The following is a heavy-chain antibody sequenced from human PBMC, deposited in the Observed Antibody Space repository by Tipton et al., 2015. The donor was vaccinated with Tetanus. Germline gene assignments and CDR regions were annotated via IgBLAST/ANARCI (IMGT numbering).Heavy chain of an antibody. J-gene: IGHJ4*02. V-gene: IGHV1-2*02. Sequence: QSGAEVKKPGASVKVSCKASGYTFTGYYMHWVRQAPGQGLEWMGWINPNSGGTNYAQKFQGRVTMTRDTSISTAYMEVSRLRSDDTAIYYCARGMDYGRSGIDDFWGQGTLVTVSS. D-gene: IGHD3-22*01. CDR2: INPNSGGT. CDR1: GYTFTGYY. CDR3: ARGMDYGRSGIDDF.